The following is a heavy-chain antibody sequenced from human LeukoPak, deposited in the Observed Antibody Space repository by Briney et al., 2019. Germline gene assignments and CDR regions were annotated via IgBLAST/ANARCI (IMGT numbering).Heavy chain of an antibody. Sequence: SETLSLTCTVSGGSISSSSYYWGWIRQPPGKGLEWIGSIYYSGSTNYNPSLKSRVTISVDTSKNQFSLKLSSVTAADTAVYYCARDFGDCSSTSCYSSWFDPWGQGTLVTVSS. V-gene: IGHV4-39*07. CDR2: IYYSGST. CDR1: GGSISSSSYY. J-gene: IGHJ5*02. CDR3: ARDFGDCSSTSCYSSWFDP. D-gene: IGHD2-2*03.